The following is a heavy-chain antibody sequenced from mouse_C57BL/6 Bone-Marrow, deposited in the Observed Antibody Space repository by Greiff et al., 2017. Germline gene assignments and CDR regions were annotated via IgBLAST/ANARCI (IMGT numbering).Heavy chain of an antibody. J-gene: IGHJ3*01. CDR1: GYTFTSYW. D-gene: IGHD2-5*01. CDR3: ARSGYSKCPWFAY. V-gene: IGHV1-69*01. CDR2: IDPSDSYT. Sequence: VQLQQPGAELVMPGASVKLSCKASGYTFTSYWMHWVKQRPGQGLEWIGEIDPSDSYTNYNQKFKGKSTLTVDKSSSTAYMQLSSLTSEDSAVYYRARSGYSKCPWFAYWGQGTLVTVSA.